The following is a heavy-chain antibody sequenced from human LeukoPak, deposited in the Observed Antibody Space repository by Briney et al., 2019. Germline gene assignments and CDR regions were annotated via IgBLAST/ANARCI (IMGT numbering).Heavy chain of an antibody. CDR1: GYTFTSYD. CDR3: AADSENYDSSGYYYYYYGMDV. Sequence: ASVKVSCKASGYTFTSYDINWVRQATGQGLEWMGWMNPNSGNTGYAQKFQGRVTMTRNTSISTAYMELSSLRSEDTAVYYCAADSENYDSSGYYYYYYGMDVWGQGTTVTVSS. CDR2: MNPNSGNT. J-gene: IGHJ6*02. D-gene: IGHD3-22*01. V-gene: IGHV1-8*01.